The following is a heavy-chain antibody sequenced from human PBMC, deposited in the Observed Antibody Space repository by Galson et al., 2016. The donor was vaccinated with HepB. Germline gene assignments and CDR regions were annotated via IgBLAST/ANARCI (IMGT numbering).Heavy chain of an antibody. CDR2: ISSRSGTI. CDR3: ARIQLWSRADY. Sequence: SLRLSCAASGFTFSSYSMNWVRQAPGKGLEWVSYISSRSGTIHYADSVKGRFTISRDNARNSLYLQMNSLRDDDTAVYYCARIQLWSRADYWGQGTLVTVSS. D-gene: IGHD5-18*01. CDR1: GFTFSSYS. J-gene: IGHJ4*02. V-gene: IGHV3-48*02.